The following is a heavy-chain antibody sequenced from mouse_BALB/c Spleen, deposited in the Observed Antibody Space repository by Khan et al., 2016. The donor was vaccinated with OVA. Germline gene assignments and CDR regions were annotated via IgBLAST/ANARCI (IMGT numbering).Heavy chain of an antibody. V-gene: IGHV2-2*02. CDR3: ARRGYDYGRGALFAY. CDR1: GFSLNNYS. D-gene: IGHD2-4*01. J-gene: IGHJ3*01. CDR2: IWSAGST. Sequence: QVQLKESGPGLVQPSQSLSITCTVSGFSLNNYSVHWVRQSPGKGLEWLGVIWSAGSTDYNAAFISRLTIRKDNSRSQVFFKMNRLQTNDTAIYYCARRGYDYGRGALFAYWGQGTLVTVSA.